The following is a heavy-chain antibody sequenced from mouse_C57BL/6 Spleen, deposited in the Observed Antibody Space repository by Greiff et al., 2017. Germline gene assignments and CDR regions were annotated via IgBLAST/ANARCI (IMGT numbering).Heavy chain of an antibody. D-gene: IGHD2-5*01. J-gene: IGHJ4*01. CDR1: GYTFTSYW. Sequence: VQLQQSGAELVRPGSSVKLSCKASGYTFTSYWMHWVKQRPIQGLEWIGNIDPSDSETHYNQKFKDKATLTVDKSSSTAYMQLSSLTSEDSAVYYCARRYSNYVDYAMDYWGQGTSVTVSS. CDR3: ARRYSNYVDYAMDY. V-gene: IGHV1-52*01. CDR2: IDPSDSET.